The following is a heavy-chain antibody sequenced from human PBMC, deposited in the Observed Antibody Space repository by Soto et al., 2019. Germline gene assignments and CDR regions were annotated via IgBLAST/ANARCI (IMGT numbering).Heavy chain of an antibody. V-gene: IGHV3-53*01. CDR1: GFTVSSNY. D-gene: IGHD5-18*01. CDR3: ARGIPRGYSYGSYYFDY. CDR2: IYSGGRT. Sequence: VGSLRLSCAASGFTVSSNYMTWVRQAPGKGVEWVSVIYSGGRTYYADSVKGRFTISRDNSKNTLYLQMNSLRAEDTAVYYCARGIPRGYSYGSYYFDYWGQGTLVTVSS. J-gene: IGHJ4*02.